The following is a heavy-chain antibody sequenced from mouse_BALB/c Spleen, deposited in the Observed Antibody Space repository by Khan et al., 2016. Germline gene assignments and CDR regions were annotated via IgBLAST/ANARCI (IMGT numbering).Heavy chain of an antibody. V-gene: IGHV9-2-1*01. J-gene: IGHJ2*01. Sequence: QVQLVQSGPELKKPGETVKISCKASGYTFTDYSMHWVKQAPGKGLKWMGWINTGTGEPTYADDFKGRFAFSLETSASTAYLQINNLKNEGTATYFCAHGGPFDYWGQGTTLTVSS. D-gene: IGHD1-1*02. CDR3: AHGGPFDY. CDR1: GYTFTDYS. CDR2: INTGTGEP.